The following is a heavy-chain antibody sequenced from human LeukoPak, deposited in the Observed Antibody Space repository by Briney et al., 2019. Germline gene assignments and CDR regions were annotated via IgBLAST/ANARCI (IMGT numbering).Heavy chain of an antibody. CDR3: AREFRGGYFDY. CDR2: INPSGTST. D-gene: IGHD2-21*01. V-gene: IGHV1-46*01. J-gene: IGHJ4*02. CDR1: GFTFTTYY. Sequence: ASVKVSCKASGFTFTTYYMHWVRQAPGQGLEWMGLINPSGTSTNYAQKFQGRVTMTKDTSTSTVYMELNSLRSEDTAAYYCAREFRGGYFDYWEQGTLVTVSS.